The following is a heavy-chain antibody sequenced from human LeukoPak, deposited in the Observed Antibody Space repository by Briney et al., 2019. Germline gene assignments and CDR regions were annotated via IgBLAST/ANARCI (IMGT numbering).Heavy chain of an antibody. CDR3: AREGNYGDYVIYYYYMDV. CDR1: GFTFSSYW. V-gene: IGHV3-7*01. D-gene: IGHD4-17*01. J-gene: IGHJ6*03. CDR2: IKQDGSEK. Sequence: PGGSLRLSCAASGFTFSSYWMSWVRQAQGKGLEWVANIKQDGSEKYYVDSVKGRFTISRDNAKNSLYLQMNSLRAEDTAVYYCAREGNYGDYVIYYYYMDVWGKGTTVTVSS.